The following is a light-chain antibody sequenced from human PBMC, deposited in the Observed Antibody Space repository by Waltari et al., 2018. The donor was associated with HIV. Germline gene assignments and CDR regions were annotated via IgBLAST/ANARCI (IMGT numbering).Light chain of an antibody. CDR1: QSISTN. V-gene: IGKV3-15*01. CDR3: QQYSKWPPLT. CDR2: GAS. Sequence: EILMTQSPVTLSVSPWDRASLSCRASQSISTNLAWYQHKPGHAPRLLIYGASTRATGVPARFSGSGSGTEFTLTISSLQSEDFAVYYCQQYSKWPPLTFGGGTKVEIK. J-gene: IGKJ4*01.